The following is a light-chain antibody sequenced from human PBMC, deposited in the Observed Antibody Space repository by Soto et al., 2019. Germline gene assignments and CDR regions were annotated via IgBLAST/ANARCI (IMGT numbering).Light chain of an antibody. V-gene: IGLV1-47*01. J-gene: IGLJ2*01. Sequence: QSVLTQPPSASGTPGQRVTISCSGSSSNIGSEYVVWYQHLPGTAPKLLIYRNNQRPSGVPDRFAGSKSGTSASLAISGLRSEDEANYYCAVWDGNLSGVVFGGGTKVTVL. CDR3: AVWDGNLSGVV. CDR2: RNN. CDR1: SSNIGSEY.